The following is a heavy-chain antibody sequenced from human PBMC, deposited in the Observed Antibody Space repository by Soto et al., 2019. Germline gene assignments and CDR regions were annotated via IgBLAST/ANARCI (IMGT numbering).Heavy chain of an antibody. J-gene: IGHJ1*01. D-gene: IGHD3-22*01. Sequence: EVQLLESGGGLVQPGGSLRLSCAASGITISNYPMSWVRQAPGKGLDWVSGISGSGGRTYYADSAKGRFTISKDISKNSLALQTDKLGVEDTGVDFCVKDDGGYPTTTPHWGQGTLVTVSS. CDR3: VKDDGGYPTTTPH. CDR1: GITISNYP. V-gene: IGHV3-23*01. CDR2: ISGSGGRT.